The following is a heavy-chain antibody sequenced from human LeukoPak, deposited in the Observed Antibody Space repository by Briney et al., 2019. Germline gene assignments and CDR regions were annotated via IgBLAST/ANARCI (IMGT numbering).Heavy chain of an antibody. CDR3: ARADQELNYYGSGSYYFGIDY. J-gene: IGHJ4*02. Sequence: ASVKVSCKASGYTFTMYYIHWVRQAPGQGLEWMGMINPSDGATTYAQRFQGRVTMTRNTSISTAYMELSSLRSEDTAVYYCARADQELNYYGSGSYYFGIDYWGQGTLVTVSS. D-gene: IGHD3-10*01. V-gene: IGHV1-46*01. CDR2: INPSDGAT. CDR1: GYTFTMYY.